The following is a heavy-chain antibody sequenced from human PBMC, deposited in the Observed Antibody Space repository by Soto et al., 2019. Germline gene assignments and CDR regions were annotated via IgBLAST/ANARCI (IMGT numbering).Heavy chain of an antibody. CDR1: GFTFSTYA. Sequence: EVQLLESGGGLVQPGGSLRLSCAASGFTFSTYAMSWVRQAPGKGLEWVSAISGSGDSTYYADSVKGRFTISRDNSRNTLYLQLNSLRAEDTAVYYCAKDLSSTSRTPELWGQVTLVTVSS. J-gene: IGHJ4*02. D-gene: IGHD2-2*01. CDR2: ISGSGDST. V-gene: IGHV3-23*01. CDR3: AKDLSSTSRTPEL.